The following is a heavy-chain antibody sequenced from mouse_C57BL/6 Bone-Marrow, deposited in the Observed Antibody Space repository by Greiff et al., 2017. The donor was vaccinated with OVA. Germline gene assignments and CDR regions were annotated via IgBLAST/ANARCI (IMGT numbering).Heavy chain of an antibody. V-gene: IGHV1-62-2*01. J-gene: IGHJ3*01. CDR3: ASHDGSYSWFAY. CDR1: GYTFTEYT. Sequence: VQVVESGAELVKPGASVKLSCKASGYTFTEYTIHWVKQRSGQGLEWIGWFYPGSGSIKYNEKFKDKATLTADKSSSTVYMEISRLTSADSAVYVCASHDGSYSWFAYWGQGTLVTVSA. D-gene: IGHD2-10*01. CDR2: FYPGSGSI.